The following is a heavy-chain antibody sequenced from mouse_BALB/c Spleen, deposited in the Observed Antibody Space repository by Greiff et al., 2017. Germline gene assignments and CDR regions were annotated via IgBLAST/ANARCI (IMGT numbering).Heavy chain of an antibody. CDR3: ASGTPPDY. D-gene: IGHD4-1*01. CDR2: IDPENGNT. CDR1: GFNIKDYY. V-gene: IGHV14-1*02. Sequence: DVQLQESGAELVRPGALVKLSCKASGFNIKDYYMHWVKQRPEQGLEWIGWIDPENGNTIYDPKFQGKASITADTSSNTAYLQLSSLTSEDTAVYYCASGTPPDYWGQGTTLTVSS. J-gene: IGHJ2*01.